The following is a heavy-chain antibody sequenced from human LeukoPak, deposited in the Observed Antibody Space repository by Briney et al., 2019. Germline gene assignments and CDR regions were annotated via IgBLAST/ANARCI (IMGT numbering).Heavy chain of an antibody. CDR2: IKSKTDGGTT. V-gene: IGHV3-15*01. Sequence: GGSLRLFCAASGFTFSDAWMSWVRQAPGKGLEWVGRIKSKTDGGTTDYAAPVKGRFTISRDDSKNTLYLQMNSLKTEDTAVYYCTTRGGSFSIFDYWGQGTLVTVSS. D-gene: IGHD1-26*01. J-gene: IGHJ4*02. CDR1: GFTFSDAW. CDR3: TTRGGSFSIFDY.